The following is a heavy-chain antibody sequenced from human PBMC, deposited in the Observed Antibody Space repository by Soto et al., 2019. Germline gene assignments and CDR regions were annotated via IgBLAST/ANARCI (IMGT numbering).Heavy chain of an antibody. D-gene: IGHD3-9*01. CDR3: AHKGPEDWPLDY. V-gene: IGHV2-5*02. Sequence: QITLKESGPPLVIPTQTLTLTCAFSGFSLSTSGVGVGWIRQPPGKALEWLAVIYWDDSKHYSPSLRSRLTITKATSKNHVVLTMPHMDPMDTGTYYCAHKGPEDWPLDYWGQGTLVTVSS. CDR2: IYWDDSK. CDR1: GFSLSTSGVG. J-gene: IGHJ4*02.